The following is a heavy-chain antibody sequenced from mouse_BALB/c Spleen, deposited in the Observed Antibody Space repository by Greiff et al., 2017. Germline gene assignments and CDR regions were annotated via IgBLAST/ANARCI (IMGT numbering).Heavy chain of an antibody. D-gene: IGHD1-1*01. CDR3: ARHGSSYFDY. J-gene: IGHJ2*01. CDR2: ISSGGST. Sequence: EVKLVESGGGLVKPGGSLKLSCAASGFTFSSYAMSWVRQTPEKRLEWVASISSGGSTYYPDSVKGRFTISRDNARNILYLQMSSLRSEDTAMYYCARHGSSYFDYWGQGTTLTVSS. CDR1: GFTFSSYA. V-gene: IGHV5-6-5*01.